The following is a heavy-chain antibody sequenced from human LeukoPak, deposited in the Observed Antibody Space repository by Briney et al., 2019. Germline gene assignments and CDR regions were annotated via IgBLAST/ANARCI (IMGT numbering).Heavy chain of an antibody. J-gene: IGHJ4*02. CDR3: SRHCTERTCYSNHFDY. CDR2: IYGSEST. D-gene: IGHD2-21*02. Sequence: PSETLSLTCTVSGGSIRSYYWSWIRQSPGKGLEWIGYIYGSESTNYNPSLKSRVTISVDTSENHFSLKLTSVTAADTAVYYCSRHCTERTCYSNHFDYWGQGTLVSVSS. CDR1: GGSIRSYY. V-gene: IGHV4-59*08.